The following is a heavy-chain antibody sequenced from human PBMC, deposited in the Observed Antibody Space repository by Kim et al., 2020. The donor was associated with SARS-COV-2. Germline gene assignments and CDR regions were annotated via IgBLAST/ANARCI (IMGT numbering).Heavy chain of an antibody. D-gene: IGHD3-22*01. CDR2: ISSDGSDK. V-gene: IGHV3-30*03. J-gene: IGHJ5*02. CDR3: ARDNFDSSGYYNFFDP. Sequence: GGSLRLSCAASGFTFSRYGMHWVRQAPGKGLEWVTIISSDGSDKYYADSVKGRFTISRDNSKNTLYMQMNSLRAEDTAVYFCARDNFDSSGYYNFFDPWGQGTLVTVSS. CDR1: GFTFSRYG.